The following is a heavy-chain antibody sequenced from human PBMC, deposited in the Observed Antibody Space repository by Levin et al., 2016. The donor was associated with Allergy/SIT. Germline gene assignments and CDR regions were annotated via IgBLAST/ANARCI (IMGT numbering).Heavy chain of an antibody. V-gene: IGHV4-39*01. CDR3: ARGRVLRFLEWLPTNSLPYNNWFDP. J-gene: IGHJ5*02. CDR2: IYYSGST. D-gene: IGHD3-3*01. CDR1: GGSISSSSYY. Sequence: SETLSLTCTVSGGSISSSSYYWGWIRQPPGKGLEWIGSIYYSGSTYYNPSLKSRVTISVDTSKNQFSLKLSSVTAADTAVYYCARGRVLRFLEWLPTNSLPYNNWFDPWGQGTLVTVSS.